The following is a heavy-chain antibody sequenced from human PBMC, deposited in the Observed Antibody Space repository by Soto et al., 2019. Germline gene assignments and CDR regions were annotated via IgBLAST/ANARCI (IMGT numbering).Heavy chain of an antibody. Sequence: QLQESGPGLVKPSQTLSLTCTVSGGSISSGYFWSWIRQHPGKGLEWIGNIYYSGGTYYSPSLEGRVAISVDTSKSQFTLRVNSVTAAETAIYYCARFAKEENPRLQSWYAFDIWGQGTLVTVSS. CDR3: ARFAKEENPRLQSWYAFDI. CDR2: IYYSGGT. CDR1: GGSISSGYF. J-gene: IGHJ4*02. D-gene: IGHD6-13*01. V-gene: IGHV4-31*03.